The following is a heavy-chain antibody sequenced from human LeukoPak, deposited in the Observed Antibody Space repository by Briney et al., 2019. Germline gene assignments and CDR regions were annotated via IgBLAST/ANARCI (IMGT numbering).Heavy chain of an antibody. D-gene: IGHD3-10*01. CDR1: GYTFSSYW. CDR3: AGDVAGARSY. J-gene: IGHJ4*02. CDR2: IDTDGRTT. Sequence: PGGSLRLSCAASGYTFSSYWMHWVRQVPGQGRVWVSRIDTDGRTTDYADSVRGRFTIYRDNVQNTLYLQMNSLTAEDTAVYYCAGDVAGARSYWGQGALVSVSS. V-gene: IGHV3-74*01.